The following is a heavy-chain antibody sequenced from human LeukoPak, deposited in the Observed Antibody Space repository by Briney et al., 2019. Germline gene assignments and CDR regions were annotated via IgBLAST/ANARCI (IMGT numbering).Heavy chain of an antibody. Sequence: GGSLRLSCAASGFTFSSYAMHWVRQAPGKGLEWVAVISYDGSNKYYTDAVKGRFTISRDNSKNTLYLQMNRLRAEDTAVYYCARFPQYGSGTKYYYGMDVWGQGTTVTVSS. CDR3: ARFPQYGSGTKYYYGMDV. V-gene: IGHV3-30*04. CDR1: GFTFSSYA. J-gene: IGHJ6*02. D-gene: IGHD3-10*01. CDR2: ISYDGSNK.